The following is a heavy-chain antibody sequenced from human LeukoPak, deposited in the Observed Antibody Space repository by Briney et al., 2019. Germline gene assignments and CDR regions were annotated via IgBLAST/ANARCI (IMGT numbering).Heavy chain of an antibody. J-gene: IGHJ4*02. D-gene: IGHD3-10*01. CDR2: ITGSGP. Sequence: KPGGSLRLSCAASGFTFSTFAMHWVRLSPGKGLEWVSSITGSGPYADSVKHRFTISRDNTKNLLYLEMNSLRAEDTAMYFCVRDVGAVRGEVYFDYWSQGTLVTVSS. CDR3: VRDVGAVRGEVYFDY. CDR1: GFTFSTFA. V-gene: IGHV3-21*06.